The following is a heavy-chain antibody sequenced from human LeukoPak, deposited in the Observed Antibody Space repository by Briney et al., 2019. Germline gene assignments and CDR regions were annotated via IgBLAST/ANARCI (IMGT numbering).Heavy chain of an antibody. Sequence: PGGSLRLSCAASGFTFSSYAMSWVRQAPGKGLEWVSAISGSGGSTYYADSVKGRFTISRDNSKNTLYLQMSSLRVEDTAVYYCAKVRRLYFSNAFFEMDVWGQGTTVTVSS. CDR2: ISGSGGST. J-gene: IGHJ6*02. D-gene: IGHD3-9*01. CDR1: GFTFSSYA. CDR3: AKVRRLYFSNAFFEMDV. V-gene: IGHV3-23*01.